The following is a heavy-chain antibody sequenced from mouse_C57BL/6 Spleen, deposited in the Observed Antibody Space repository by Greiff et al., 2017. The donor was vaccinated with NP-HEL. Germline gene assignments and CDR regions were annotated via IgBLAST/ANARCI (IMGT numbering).Heavy chain of an antibody. D-gene: IGHD1-1*01. CDR1: GYTFTSYW. Sequence: VQLQQPGAELVRPGSSVKLSCKASGYTFTSYWMHWVKQRPIQGLEWIGNIDPSDSETHYNQKFKDKATLTVDKSSSTAYMQLSSLTSEDSAVYYCARETVVARGYFDVWGTGTTDTVSS. V-gene: IGHV1-52*01. J-gene: IGHJ1*03. CDR2: IDPSDSET. CDR3: ARETVVARGYFDV.